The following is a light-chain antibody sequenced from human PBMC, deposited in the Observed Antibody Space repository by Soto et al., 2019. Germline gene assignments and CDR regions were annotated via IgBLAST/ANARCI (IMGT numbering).Light chain of an antibody. V-gene: IGLV2-14*01. J-gene: IGLJ1*01. Sequence: QSALTQPASLSGSPGQSITISCTGTSSDIGGYNHVSWYQHHPGKAPKLIIYEVTNRPSGVSNRFSGSKSGNTASLTISGLQAEDEADYYCSSYTSSTTYVFATVTKLTVL. CDR1: SSDIGGYNH. CDR2: EVT. CDR3: SSYTSSTTYV.